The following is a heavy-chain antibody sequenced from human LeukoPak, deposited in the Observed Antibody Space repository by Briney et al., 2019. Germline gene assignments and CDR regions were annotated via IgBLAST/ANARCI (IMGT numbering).Heavy chain of an antibody. D-gene: IGHD3-22*01. V-gene: IGHV1-2*02. CDR2: INPNSGGT. CDR1: GYTFTSYG. J-gene: IGHJ4*02. CDR3: ARDLSTYYYDSSGLSSDY. Sequence: ASVKVSCKASGYTFTSYGISWVRQAPGQGLEWMGWINPNSGGTNYAQKFQGRVTMTRDTSISTAYMELSRLRSDDTAVYYCARDLSTYYYDSSGLSSDYWGQGTLVTVSS.